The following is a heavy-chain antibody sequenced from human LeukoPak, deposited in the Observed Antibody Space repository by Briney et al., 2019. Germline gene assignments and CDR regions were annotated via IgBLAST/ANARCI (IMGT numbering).Heavy chain of an antibody. CDR2: ISSRDGTI. Sequence: GGSLRLSCGVAGFTLSDYYMNWIRQAPGKGLEWISDISSRDGTINFTDSVRGRFAVSWDNGKNSLFLQMNSLRADDTAVYYCARETVAGTFDYWGQGALVTVSS. J-gene: IGHJ4*02. D-gene: IGHD6-19*01. V-gene: IGHV3-11*01. CDR3: ARETVAGTFDY. CDR1: GFTLSDYY.